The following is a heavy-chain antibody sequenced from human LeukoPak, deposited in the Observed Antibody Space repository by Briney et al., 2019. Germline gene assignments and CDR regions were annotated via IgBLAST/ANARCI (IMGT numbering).Heavy chain of an antibody. Sequence: QPGGSLRLSSAASGFTVSSNYMSWVRQAPGKGLEWVSVIYSGGSTYYADSVKGRFTISRDNSKNTLYLQMNSLRAEDTAVYYCARAAYSYGFDYWGQGTLVTVSS. V-gene: IGHV3-66*02. D-gene: IGHD5-18*01. CDR1: GFTVSSNY. CDR3: ARAAYSYGFDY. CDR2: IYSGGST. J-gene: IGHJ4*02.